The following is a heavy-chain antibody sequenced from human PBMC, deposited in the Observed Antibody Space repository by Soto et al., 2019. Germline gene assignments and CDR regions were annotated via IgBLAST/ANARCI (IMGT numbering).Heavy chain of an antibody. CDR1: GVSVSETYW. CDR2: ISHRGTP. CDR3: ARHVGVPGTGGFDY. D-gene: IGHD3-10*01. V-gene: IGHV4-4*02. J-gene: IGHJ4*02. Sequence: QVHLQESGPGLVEPSETLSLTCAVSGVSVSETYWWSWVRQPPGKGLEWIGEISHRGTPHYNASLWSRVSMSTDTSRNQISLTLMSVTAADSASYFCARHVGVPGTGGFDYWGQGTLVTVSS.